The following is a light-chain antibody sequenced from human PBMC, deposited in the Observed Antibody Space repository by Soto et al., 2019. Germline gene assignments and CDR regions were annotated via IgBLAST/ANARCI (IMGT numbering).Light chain of an antibody. Sequence: EIVLTQSPGTLSLSPGERATLSCRASQSVSNNYLAWYQQKPGQAPRPLIYGASNRATGIPDRFSGSGSGTDFTLTISRLEPEDLAVYYCQQYGSAGTYGQGTKVEIK. CDR3: QQYGSAGT. V-gene: IGKV3-20*01. J-gene: IGKJ1*01. CDR2: GAS. CDR1: QSVSNNY.